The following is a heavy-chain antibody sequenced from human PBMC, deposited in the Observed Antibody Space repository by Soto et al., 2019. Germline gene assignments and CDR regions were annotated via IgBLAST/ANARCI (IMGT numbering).Heavy chain of an antibody. J-gene: IGHJ6*02. Sequence: EVQLLESGGGLVQPGGSLRLSCAASGFTFSSYAMSWVRQAPGKGLEWVSAISGSGGNTYYADSVKGRFTISRDNSKNTLYLQMNSLRAEDTAVYYCAKDLGGSYYLDLYYYYGMDVWGQGTTVTVSS. CDR2: ISGSGGNT. V-gene: IGHV3-23*01. CDR1: GFTFSSYA. D-gene: IGHD1-26*01. CDR3: AKDLGGSYYLDLYYYYGMDV.